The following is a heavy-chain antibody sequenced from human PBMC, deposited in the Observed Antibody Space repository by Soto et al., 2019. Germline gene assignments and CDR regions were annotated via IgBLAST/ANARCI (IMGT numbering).Heavy chain of an antibody. CDR2: INPNSGGT. CDR3: ARSNKPIVVVVAATSDFDI. D-gene: IGHD2-15*01. CDR1: GYTFTGYY. Sequence: ASVKVSCKASGYTFTGYYMHWVRQAPGQGLEWMGWINPNSGGTNYAQKFQGWVTMTRDTSISTAYMELSRLRSDDTAVYYCARSNKPIVVVVAATSDFDIWGQGTXVTVSS. J-gene: IGHJ3*02. V-gene: IGHV1-2*04.